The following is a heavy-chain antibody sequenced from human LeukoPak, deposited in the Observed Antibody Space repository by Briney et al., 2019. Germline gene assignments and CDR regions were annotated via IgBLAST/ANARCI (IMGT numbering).Heavy chain of an antibody. V-gene: IGHV5-51*01. J-gene: IGHJ4*02. CDR2: IYPGDSDT. CDR3: ARSRRYNDY. D-gene: IGHD1-14*01. Sequence: WESLKISRKGSGYSLTSYWIDWVPQIPGKGPEWMGIIYPGDSDTRYSPSFQGQVTISADKSISTAYLQWSSLKASDTAMYYCARSRRYNDYWGQGTLVAVSS. CDR1: GYSLTSYW.